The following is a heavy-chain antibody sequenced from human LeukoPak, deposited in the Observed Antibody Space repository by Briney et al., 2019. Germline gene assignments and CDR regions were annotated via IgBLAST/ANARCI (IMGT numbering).Heavy chain of an antibody. CDR1: GFTFSSYA. J-gene: IGHJ4*02. D-gene: IGHD5-18*01. CDR3: AKVQLWPRMAWFDY. Sequence: GGSLRLSCAASGFTFSSYAMSWVRQAPGKGLEWVSAISGSGGSTYYADSVKGRFTISRDNSKNTPYLQMNSLRAEDTAVYYCAKVQLWPRMAWFDYWGQGTLVTVSS. CDR2: ISGSGGST. V-gene: IGHV3-23*01.